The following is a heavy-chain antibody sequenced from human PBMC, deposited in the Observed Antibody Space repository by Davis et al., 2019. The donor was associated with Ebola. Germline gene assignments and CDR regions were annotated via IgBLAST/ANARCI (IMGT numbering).Heavy chain of an antibody. CDR2: ISPYNGNT. CDR3: ATQPINGNMALV. J-gene: IGHJ4*02. CDR1: GFTFTSYG. Sequence: ASVKVSCKASGFTFTSYGITWVRQAPGQGLEWMGWISPYNGNTNYAEKFRGRVTVTTDTSTSTAYMELRSLRSDDTAVYYCATQPINGNMALVWGQGTLVTVSP. V-gene: IGHV1-18*01. D-gene: IGHD1-20*01.